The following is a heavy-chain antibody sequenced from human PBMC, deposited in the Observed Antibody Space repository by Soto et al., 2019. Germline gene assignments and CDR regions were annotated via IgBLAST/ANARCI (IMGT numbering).Heavy chain of an antibody. CDR1: GFTFSSYE. CDR3: ARGPTYYYDSSGYYFDY. V-gene: IGHV3-48*03. J-gene: IGHJ4*02. D-gene: IGHD3-22*01. CDR2: ISSSGSTI. Sequence: PGGSLRLSCAASGFTFSSYEMNWVRQAPGKGLECVSYISSSGSTIYYADSVKGRFTISRDNAKNSLYLQMNSLRAEDTAVYYCARGPTYYYDSSGYYFDYWGQGTLVTVSS.